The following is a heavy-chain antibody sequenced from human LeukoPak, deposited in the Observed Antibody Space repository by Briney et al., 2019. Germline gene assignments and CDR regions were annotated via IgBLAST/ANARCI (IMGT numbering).Heavy chain of an antibody. CDR3: ARRRVGRQPFHH. J-gene: IGHJ4*02. CDR1: GFSFSTSGVG. CDR2: IYWHDDK. V-gene: IGHV2-5*01. Sequence: SGPTLVKPTQTLTLTCTFSGFSFSTSGVGVGWIRQTPGKALEWLALIYWHDDKRYNPSLKSRLTITKDTSKNQVVLTVTNMDPVDTARYYCARRRVGRQPFHHWGQGTLVSVSS. D-gene: IGHD1-26*01.